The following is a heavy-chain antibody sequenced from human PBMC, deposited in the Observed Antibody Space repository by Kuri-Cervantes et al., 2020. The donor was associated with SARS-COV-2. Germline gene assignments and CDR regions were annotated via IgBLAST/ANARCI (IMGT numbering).Heavy chain of an antibody. V-gene: IGHV4-61*01. D-gene: IGHD2-21*02. Sequence: SETLSLTCTVSGGSVSSGSYYWSWIRQPPGKGLEWIGYIYYSGSTNYNPSLKSRVTISLDTSKNQFSLKLSSVTAADTAVYYCATSSGAAYCGGDCFSGWFDPWGQGTLVTVSS. CDR2: IYYSGST. CDR3: ATSSGAAYCGGDCFSGWFDP. CDR1: GGSVSSGSYY. J-gene: IGHJ5*02.